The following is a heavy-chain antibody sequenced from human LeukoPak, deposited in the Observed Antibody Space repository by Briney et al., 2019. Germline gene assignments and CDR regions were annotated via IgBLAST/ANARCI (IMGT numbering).Heavy chain of an antibody. V-gene: IGHV1-18*01. D-gene: IGHD3-22*01. Sequence: GASVKVSCKASGYTFTSYGISWGRQAPGQGLKWMEWIRPYNGNTNYAQKLQGRVTMTTDTSTSTAYMELRSLRSDDTAVYYCARDAGGIVTMIVVAKDAFDIWGQGTMVTVSS. CDR1: GYTFTSYG. CDR3: ARDAGGIVTMIVVAKDAFDI. J-gene: IGHJ3*02. CDR2: IRPYNGNT.